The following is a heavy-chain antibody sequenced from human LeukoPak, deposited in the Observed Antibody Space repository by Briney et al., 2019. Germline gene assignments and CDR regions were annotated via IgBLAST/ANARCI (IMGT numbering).Heavy chain of an antibody. CDR2: IRGSGGST. Sequence: GGSLRLSCAASGFTFSNYAMTWVRQTPGKGLEWVSAIRGSGGSTYYADSMKGRFTISRDNSRKTLFLHMNSLRGVDTAVYYCATVSAPTSTWPEYFQYWGQGSLVTVSS. V-gene: IGHV3-23*01. CDR1: GFTFSNYA. CDR3: ATVSAPTSTWPEYFQY. J-gene: IGHJ1*01. D-gene: IGHD6-13*01.